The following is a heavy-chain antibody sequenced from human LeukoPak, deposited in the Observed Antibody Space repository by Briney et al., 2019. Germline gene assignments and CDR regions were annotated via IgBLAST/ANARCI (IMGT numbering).Heavy chain of an antibody. CDR2: IYYSGST. V-gene: IGHV4-59*01. Sequence: PSETLSLTCTVSGGSISSYYWSWIRQPPGKGLEWIGYIYYSGSTNYNPSLKSRVTISVDTSKNQFSLKLSSVTAADTAVYYCARVVRIAAVRFDPWGQGTLVTVSS. CDR1: GGSISSYY. J-gene: IGHJ5*02. D-gene: IGHD6-25*01. CDR3: ARVVRIAAVRFDP.